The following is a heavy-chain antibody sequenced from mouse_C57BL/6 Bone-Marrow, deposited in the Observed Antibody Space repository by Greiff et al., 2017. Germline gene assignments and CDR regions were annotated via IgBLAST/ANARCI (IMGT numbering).Heavy chain of an antibody. Sequence: VQLQQSGAELVRPGTSVKMSCKASGYTFTNYWIGWAKQRPGHGLEWIGDIYPGGGYTNYNGKFKGKATLTADKSSSTAYMQFSSLTSEDSAIYYCARGDYYGSSFAYWGQGTLVTVSA. D-gene: IGHD1-1*01. CDR1: GYTFTNYW. CDR3: ARGDYYGSSFAY. CDR2: IYPGGGYT. J-gene: IGHJ3*01. V-gene: IGHV1-63*01.